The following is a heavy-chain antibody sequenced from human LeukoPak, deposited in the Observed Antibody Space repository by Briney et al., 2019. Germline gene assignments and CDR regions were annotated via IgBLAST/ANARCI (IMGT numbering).Heavy chain of an antibody. Sequence: GASLRLPCAASGFTFSDYYMSWIRQAPGKGLEWVSSISSSSSYIYYADSVKGRFTISRDNAKNSLYLQMNSLRAEDTAVYYCARESGDGYNYFDYWGQGTLVTVSS. V-gene: IGHV3-11*06. CDR2: ISSSSSYI. D-gene: IGHD5-24*01. CDR1: GFTFSDYY. CDR3: ARESGDGYNYFDY. J-gene: IGHJ4*02.